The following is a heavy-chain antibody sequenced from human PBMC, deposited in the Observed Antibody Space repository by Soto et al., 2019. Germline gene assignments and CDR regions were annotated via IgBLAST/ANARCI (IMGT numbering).Heavy chain of an antibody. D-gene: IGHD1-26*01. CDR3: AREGFSGAYWGY. CDR2: IIPLSGTP. CDR1: GGTFGDYV. Sequence: SVKVSCKASGGTFGDYVISWVRQAPGQGLEWMGGIIPLSGTPHFAQKFQGRVTITADTSTSTVYMELNSLRSEDTAVYYCAREGFSGAYWGYWGQGTLVTVSS. J-gene: IGHJ4*02. V-gene: IGHV1-69*06.